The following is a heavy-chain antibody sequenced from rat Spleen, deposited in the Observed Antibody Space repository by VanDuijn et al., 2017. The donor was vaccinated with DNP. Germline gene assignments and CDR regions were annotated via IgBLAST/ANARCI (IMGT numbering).Heavy chain of an antibody. Sequence: EVHLVESGGGLVQPGRSLKLSCAASGFTFSDYNMAWVRQAPKKGLEWVATIIYDGGRTYYRDSLKGRFTISRDNAKSTLYLQMDSLRSEDTATYYCATHPRGVPFDYWGQGVMVTVSS. J-gene: IGHJ2*01. V-gene: IGHV5S10*01. CDR3: ATHPRGVPFDY. CDR1: GFTFSDYN. D-gene: IGHD1-4*01. CDR2: IIYDGGRT.